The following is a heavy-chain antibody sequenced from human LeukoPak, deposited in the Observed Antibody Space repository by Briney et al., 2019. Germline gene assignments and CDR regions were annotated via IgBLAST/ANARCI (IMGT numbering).Heavy chain of an antibody. J-gene: IGHJ4*02. CDR3: ARIYGGY. CDR1: GFTFRDYY. V-gene: IGHV3-11*01. Sequence: GGFLRLSCAASGFTFRDYYMSWIRQAPGKGLEWVSYIGTGGTPIDYADSVKGRFTISRDDAKSSLYLQMNNVRAEDTAFYYCARIYGGYWGQGALVSVSS. CDR2: IGTGGTPI. D-gene: IGHD3-16*01.